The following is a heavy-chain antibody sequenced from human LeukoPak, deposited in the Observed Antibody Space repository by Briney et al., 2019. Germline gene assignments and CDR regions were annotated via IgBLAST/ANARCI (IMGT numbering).Heavy chain of an antibody. CDR1: GFTFSTYW. V-gene: IGHV3-74*01. CDR3: ARVPGGGATVSFDY. CDR2: ISSDGSST. D-gene: IGHD1-26*01. J-gene: IGHJ4*02. Sequence: PGGSLRLSCAASGFTFSTYWMHWVRQAPGKGLLWVSRISSDGSSTSYADSVKGRFTISRDNARNTLYLQMSSLRAEDTAVYYCARVPGGGATVSFDYWGQGTLVTVSS.